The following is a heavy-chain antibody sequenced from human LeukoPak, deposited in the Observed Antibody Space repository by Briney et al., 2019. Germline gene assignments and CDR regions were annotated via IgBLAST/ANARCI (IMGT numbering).Heavy chain of an antibody. CDR2: ISAYNGNT. CDR1: GYTFTSYG. J-gene: IGHJ4*02. D-gene: IGHD1-26*01. Sequence: ASVTVSCKASGYTFTSYGISWVRQAPGQGLEWMGWISAYNGNTNYAQKLQGRVTMTTDTSTSTAYMELRSLRSEDTAVYYCARARGGVSFFDYWGQGTLVTVSS. CDR3: ARARGGVSFFDY. V-gene: IGHV1-18*01.